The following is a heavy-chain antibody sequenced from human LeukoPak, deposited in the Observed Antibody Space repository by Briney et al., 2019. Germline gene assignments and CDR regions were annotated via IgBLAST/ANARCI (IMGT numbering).Heavy chain of an antibody. D-gene: IGHD6-19*01. V-gene: IGHV4-39*01. CDR2: VHYSGST. Sequence: SETLSLTCTVSGGSIRSTSYFWGWIRQPPGKGLEWLGSVHYSGSTYDNPSLKSRVTISVDTSKNQFSLKLISVTAADTAVYYCARRSTVAGRGRFDPWGQGTLVTVSS. J-gene: IGHJ5*02. CDR3: ARRSTVAGRGRFDP. CDR1: GGSIRSTSYF.